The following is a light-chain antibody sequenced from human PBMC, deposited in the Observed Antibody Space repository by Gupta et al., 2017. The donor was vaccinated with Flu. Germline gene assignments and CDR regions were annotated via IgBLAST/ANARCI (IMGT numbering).Light chain of an antibody. J-gene: IGKJ1*01. CDR1: QTIDSW. CDR3: QQYRSSPWT. CDR2: KAS. Sequence: GDRVTITCRASQTIDSWLAWYQKKPGRAPKSLIYKASSLETRVPSRFSGSGSGTEFSLTISSLQPDDFATYYCQQYRSSPWTFGQGTKVEIK. V-gene: IGKV1-5*03.